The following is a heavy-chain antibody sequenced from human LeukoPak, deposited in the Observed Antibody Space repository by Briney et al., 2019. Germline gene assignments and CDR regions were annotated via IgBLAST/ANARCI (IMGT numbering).Heavy chain of an antibody. CDR2: IYTGDIT. J-gene: IGHJ4*02. D-gene: IGHD4-23*01. CDR1: GFSVSSNY. Sequence: PGGSLRLSCAASGFSVSSNYMSWVRQAPGKGLEWVSVIYTGDITSYAGSVKGRFTISRDNSKNTLYLQMNSLRAEDTAVYYCARDYGGDAGLDSWGQGTLVTVSS. CDR3: ARDYGGDAGLDS. V-gene: IGHV3-53*01.